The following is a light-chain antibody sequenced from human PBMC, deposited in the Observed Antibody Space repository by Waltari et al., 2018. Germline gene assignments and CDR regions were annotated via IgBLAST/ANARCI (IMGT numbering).Light chain of an antibody. CDR3: QQYAGSPIT. CDR1: QSVSHSN. V-gene: IGKV3-20*01. Sequence: EIVLTQSPGTLSLSPGGRATLSCRATQSVSHSNLAWYQQKGGQAPRLLIYGASSRATGIPDRFSGSASGTDFTLSISRLEPEDYVVYYCQQYAGSPITFGAGTKVEI. J-gene: IGKJ3*01. CDR2: GAS.